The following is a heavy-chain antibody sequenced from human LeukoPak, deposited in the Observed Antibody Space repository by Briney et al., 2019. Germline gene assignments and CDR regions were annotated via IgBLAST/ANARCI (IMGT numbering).Heavy chain of an antibody. D-gene: IGHD1-1*01. CDR1: GFTFTNYG. V-gene: IGHV3-30*02. J-gene: IGHJ6*03. CDR2: IRYGETKE. Sequence: GGSLRLSCATSGFTFTNYGMHWVRQAPGKGLEWVAFIRYGETKEFYADSVKGRLTVSRDNSKSTLYLQMNSLRPEDTGVYCCAKAAVATGYHYTYYMDVWGKGTTVTIS. CDR3: AKAAVATGYHYTYYMDV.